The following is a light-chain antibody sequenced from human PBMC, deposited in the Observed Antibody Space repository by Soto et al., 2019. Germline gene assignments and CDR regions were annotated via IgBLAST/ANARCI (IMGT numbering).Light chain of an antibody. V-gene: IGKV3-11*01. CDR2: DAS. CDR3: QQRSNWPPGWT. J-gene: IGKJ1*01. Sequence: VLTHSPATLSLSPGERATLSCRASQSVSSYLAWYQQKPGQAPRLLIYDASNRATGIPARFSGSGSGTDFTLTISSLEPEDFAVYYCQQRSNWPPGWTFGQGTRWIS. CDR1: QSVSSY.